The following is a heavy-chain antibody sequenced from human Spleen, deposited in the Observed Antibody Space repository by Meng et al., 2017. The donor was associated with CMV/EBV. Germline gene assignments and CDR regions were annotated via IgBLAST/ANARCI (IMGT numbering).Heavy chain of an antibody. V-gene: IGHV3-53*05. CDR3: AREADIDTGYYYYYGMDV. D-gene: IGHD5-12*01. Sequence: GESLKISCAASGFTVSSNYMSWVRQAPGKGLEWVSVIYSGGSTYYADSVKGRFTISRDNSKNTLYLQMNSLRAEDTAVYYCAREADIDTGYYYYYGMDVWGQGTTVTVSS. CDR2: IYSGGST. CDR1: GFTVSSNY. J-gene: IGHJ6*02.